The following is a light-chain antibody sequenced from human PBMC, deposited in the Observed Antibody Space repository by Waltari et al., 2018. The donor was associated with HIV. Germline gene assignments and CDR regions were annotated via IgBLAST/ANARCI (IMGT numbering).Light chain of an antibody. CDR1: SSEVGGYNY. CDR2: DFT. CDR3: CSDAGSYTYV. J-gene: IGLJ1*01. V-gene: IGLV2-11*01. Sequence: QSALTQPRSVSGSPGQSVTISCTGTSSEVGGYNYVSCYHHHPGKAPKLSIYDFTQRHPGVPDGVAGSKSGNPASLTSSGLQAEDEADYYCCSDAGSYTYVFGTGTKVTVL.